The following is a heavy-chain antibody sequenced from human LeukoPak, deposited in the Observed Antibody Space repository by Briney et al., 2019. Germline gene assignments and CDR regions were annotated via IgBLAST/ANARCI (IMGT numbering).Heavy chain of an antibody. CDR3: ARLYGSGSSPFDY. CDR1: GFTFSNYN. Sequence: GGSLTLSCAASGFTFSNYNMNWVRQAPGKGLEWISHISSSGHAIYYADSVKGRFTISRDNAKNSLYLQMNSLGAEDTAVYYCARLYGSGSSPFDYWGQGTLVTVSS. V-gene: IGHV3-48*04. D-gene: IGHD3-10*01. CDR2: ISSSGHAI. J-gene: IGHJ4*02.